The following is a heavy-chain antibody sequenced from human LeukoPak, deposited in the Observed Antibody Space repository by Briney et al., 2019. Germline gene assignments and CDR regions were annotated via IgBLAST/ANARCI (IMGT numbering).Heavy chain of an antibody. CDR2: ISTSNSYI. Sequence: PGPSLTPSLAASGFTFSTSNTNSVRHHPRKGLEWVSSISTSNSYIYYADSVKGRFTISRDNARNSLYLQMNSLRAEDTAVYYCTRDQWLVRSRYMDVWGKGTTVTVSS. V-gene: IGHV3-21*01. CDR3: TRDQWLVRSRYMDV. J-gene: IGHJ6*03. CDR1: GFTFSTSN. D-gene: IGHD6-19*01.